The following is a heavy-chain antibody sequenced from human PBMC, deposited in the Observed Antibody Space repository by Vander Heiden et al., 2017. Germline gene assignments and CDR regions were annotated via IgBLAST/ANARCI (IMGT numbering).Heavy chain of an antibody. Sequence: QLQLQESGPGLVKPSETLSLTCTVSGGSISSSGYYWGWIRQPPGKGLEWIGSIYYSGSTYYNPSLKSRVTISVDTSKNQFSLKLSSVTAADTAVYYCARHASGHYKYYFDFWGQGTLVTVSS. D-gene: IGHD3-3*01. CDR3: ARHASGHYKYYFDF. CDR2: IYYSGST. V-gene: IGHV4-39*01. CDR1: GGSISSSGYY. J-gene: IGHJ4*02.